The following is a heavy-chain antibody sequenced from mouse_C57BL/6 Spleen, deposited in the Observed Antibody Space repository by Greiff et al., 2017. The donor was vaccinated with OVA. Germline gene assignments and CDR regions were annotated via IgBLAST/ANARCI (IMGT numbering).Heavy chain of an antibody. J-gene: IGHJ1*03. CDR3: AREITTVVAPSWYFDV. CDR1: GYTFTSYG. Sequence: QVQLKESGAELARPGASVKLSCKASGYTFTSYGISWVKQRTGQGLEWIGEIYPRSGNTYYNEKFKGKATLTADKSSSTAYMELRSLTSEDSAVYFCAREITTVVAPSWYFDVWGTGNTVTVSS. CDR2: IYPRSGNT. D-gene: IGHD1-1*01. V-gene: IGHV1-81*01.